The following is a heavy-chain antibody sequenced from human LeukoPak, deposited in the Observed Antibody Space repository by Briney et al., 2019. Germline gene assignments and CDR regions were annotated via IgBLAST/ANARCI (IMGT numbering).Heavy chain of an antibody. V-gene: IGHV3-30*18. Sequence: PGGSLRLSCAASGFRFSTYGMHWVRRAPEKGLEWVAVISIDGSKKHYAVSVKGRFTISRDNSKSTLYLQMNSLRAEDTAMYYCTKDLYSSDYSDAFDIWGQGTMVTVSP. CDR2: ISIDGSKK. D-gene: IGHD3-22*01. CDR1: GFRFSTYG. J-gene: IGHJ3*02. CDR3: TKDLYSSDYSDAFDI.